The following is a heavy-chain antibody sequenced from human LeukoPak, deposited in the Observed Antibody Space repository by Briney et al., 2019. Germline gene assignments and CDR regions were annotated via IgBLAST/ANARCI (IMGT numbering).Heavy chain of an antibody. V-gene: IGHV3-23*01. CDR3: ANGPSAFWSGTPSGY. CDR1: GFTFSNYP. J-gene: IGHJ4*02. Sequence: GGSLRLSCAASGFTFSNYPMNWVRQAPGKGLEWVSTISVSGVSGVNTHYTDSVKGRFTISRDNSKNSLYLQMNSLRAEDTAVYYCANGPSAFWSGTPSGYWGQGTLVTVSS. CDR2: ISVSGVSGVNT. D-gene: IGHD3-3*01.